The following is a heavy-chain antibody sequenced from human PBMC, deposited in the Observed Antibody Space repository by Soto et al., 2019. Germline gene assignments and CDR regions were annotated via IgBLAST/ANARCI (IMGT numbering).Heavy chain of an antibody. D-gene: IGHD3-10*01. CDR2: TYYRSKWYN. CDR1: GDSVSSNSAA. J-gene: IGHJ6*02. CDR3: ARVPQAYGSGSYYNYYYYYGMDV. Sequence: SQTLSLTCAISGDSVSSNSAAWNWIRQSPSRGLEWLGRTYYRSKWYNDYAVSVKSRITINPDTSKNQFSLQLNSVTPEDTAVYYCARVPQAYGSGSYYNYYYYYGMDVWGQGTTVTVSS. V-gene: IGHV6-1*01.